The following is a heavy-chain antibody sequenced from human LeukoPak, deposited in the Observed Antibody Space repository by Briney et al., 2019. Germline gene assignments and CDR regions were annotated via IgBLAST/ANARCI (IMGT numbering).Heavy chain of an antibody. Sequence: ASEKVSCKASGYTFTSYGISWVRQAPGQGLEWMGWISAYNGNTNYAQKLQGRVTMTTDTSTSTAYMELSSLRSEDTAVYYCAREFTKKRGLYGYYYYYGMDVWGQGTTVTVSS. CDR1: GYTFTSYG. CDR2: ISAYNGNT. D-gene: IGHD2/OR15-2a*01. V-gene: IGHV1-18*01. CDR3: AREFTKKRGLYGYYYYYGMDV. J-gene: IGHJ6*02.